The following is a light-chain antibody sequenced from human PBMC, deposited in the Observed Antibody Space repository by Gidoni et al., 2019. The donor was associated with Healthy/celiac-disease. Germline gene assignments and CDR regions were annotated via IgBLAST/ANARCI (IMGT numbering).Light chain of an antibody. CDR2: EDN. V-gene: IGLV6-57*01. CDR3: QSYDSSNHWV. CDR1: RGSIASNY. Sequence: NFMLTQPHSASESPGKTVTISCTRSRGSIASNYVQWYQQRPGRSPTTVIYEDNQRPSGVPDRFSGSIDSSSNSASLTISGLKTEDEADYYCQSYDSSNHWVFGGGTKLTVL. J-gene: IGLJ3*02.